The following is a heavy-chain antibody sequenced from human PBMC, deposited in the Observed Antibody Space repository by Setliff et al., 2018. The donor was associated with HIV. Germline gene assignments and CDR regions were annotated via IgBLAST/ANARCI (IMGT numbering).Heavy chain of an antibody. CDR1: GGTFSSYA. V-gene: IGHV1-69*10. CDR3: AREDYYDSSGYRMGNALDY. D-gene: IGHD3-22*01. Sequence: SVKVSCKASGGTFSSYAISWVRQAPGQGLEWMGGIIPILGIANYAQKFQGRVTITADESTSTAYMELSSLRSEDTAVYYCAREDYYDSSGYRMGNALDYWGQGTLVTVSS. J-gene: IGHJ4*02. CDR2: IIPILGIA.